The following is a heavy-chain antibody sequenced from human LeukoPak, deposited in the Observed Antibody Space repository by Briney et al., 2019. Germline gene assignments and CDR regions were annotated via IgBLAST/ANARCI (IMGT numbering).Heavy chain of an antibody. CDR3: AKHYGSGTYYNYFTY. CDR1: GFTFSSYA. J-gene: IGHJ4*02. D-gene: IGHD3-10*01. V-gene: IGHV3-23*01. CDR2: ISDSGGRT. Sequence: GGSLRLACAASGFTFSSYAMSWVRQAPGKGLEWVSAISDSGGRTYYADFVKGRFTISRDNSENTLFLQMSSLRAEDTATYYCAKHYGSGTYYNYFTYCGQGTLVSVSS.